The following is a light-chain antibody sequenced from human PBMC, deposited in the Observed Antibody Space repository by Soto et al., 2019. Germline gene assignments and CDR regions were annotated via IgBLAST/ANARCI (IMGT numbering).Light chain of an antibody. Sequence: EIVLTQSPGTLSLSPGERATLSCRASQSVSNNYLAWYQQKPGQAPRLLIYGASNRATGIPDRFSGSGSGTDFTLTISRLEPEDFATYYCLQHNSYPRTFGQGTKVDI. V-gene: IGKV3-20*01. J-gene: IGKJ1*01. CDR1: QSVSNNY. CDR3: LQHNSYPRT. CDR2: GAS.